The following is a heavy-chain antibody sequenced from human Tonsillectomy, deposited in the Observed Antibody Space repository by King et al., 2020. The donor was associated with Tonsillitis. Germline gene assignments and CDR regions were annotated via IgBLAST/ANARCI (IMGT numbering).Heavy chain of an antibody. Sequence: QLVQSGAEVKKPGSSVKVSCKASGDTFSTYGITWVRQAPGQGLEWMGRIVPIFCTSNYAQKFQGRVTITADESTSTAYMELSSLRSEDTAVYYCARRLGVVAPFDSWGQGTLVTVSS. J-gene: IGHJ4*02. D-gene: IGHD3-3*01. V-gene: IGHV1-69*15. CDR1: GDTFSTYG. CDR3: ARRLGVVAPFDS. CDR2: IVPIFCTS.